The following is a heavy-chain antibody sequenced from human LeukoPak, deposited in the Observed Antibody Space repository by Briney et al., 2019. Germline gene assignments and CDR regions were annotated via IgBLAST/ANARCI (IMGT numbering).Heavy chain of an antibody. CDR1: GFTFDDYG. V-gene: IGHV3-20*04. CDR3: ARDLRFWSGYELDY. CDR2: INWNGGST. D-gene: IGHD3-3*01. J-gene: IGHJ4*02. Sequence: PGGSLRLSCAASGFTFDDYGMSWVRQAPGKGLEWVSGINWNGGSTGYADSVKGRFTISRDSAKNSLYLQMNSLRAEDTALYYCARDLRFWSGYELDYWGQGTLVTVSS.